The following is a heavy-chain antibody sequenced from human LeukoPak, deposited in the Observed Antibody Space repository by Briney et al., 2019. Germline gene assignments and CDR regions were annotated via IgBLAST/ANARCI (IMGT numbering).Heavy chain of an antibody. CDR1: GCTVSNSY. D-gene: IGHD4-17*01. CDR2: IYYSGRA. V-gene: IGHV4-39*01. J-gene: IGHJ4*01. Sequence: LPLSRAASGCTVSNSYMNWVRQAPGKGLEWIGTIYYSGRAYYNPSLKSRVTISADTSKNQFSLRQSSVTAADTAVYYCARHIYAVTTTVKYYFDYWGQGNL. CDR3: ARHIYAVTTTVKYYFDY.